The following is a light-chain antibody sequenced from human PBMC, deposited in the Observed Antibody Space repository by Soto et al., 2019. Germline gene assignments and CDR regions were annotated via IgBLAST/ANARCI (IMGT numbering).Light chain of an antibody. J-gene: IGLJ1*01. CDR1: NSNIGSNT. Sequence: QSVLTQPPSASGTPGQRVTISCSGSNSNIGSNTVNWYQQLPGTAPKLLIYYDNLRPSGVPDRISRSKSGTSASLAISGLQTDDEADYYCAAWDYRQNVRVFGTGNKFTVL. CDR2: YDN. V-gene: IGLV1-44*01. CDR3: AAWDYRQNVRV.